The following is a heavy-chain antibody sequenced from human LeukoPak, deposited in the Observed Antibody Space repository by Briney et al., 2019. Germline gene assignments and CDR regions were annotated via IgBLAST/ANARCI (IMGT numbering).Heavy chain of an antibody. CDR2: ISAYNGNT. J-gene: IGHJ4*02. CDR3: ARDLGAGTWYYFDY. CDR1: GFTFSSFG. Sequence: ASVKVSCKASGFTFSSFGISWVRQAPGQGLEWMGWISAYNGNTNYAQKFQGRVTLTTDTSTSTAYMELRSLRSDDTAVFYCARDLGAGTWYYFDYWGQGTLVTVSS. V-gene: IGHV1-18*01. D-gene: IGHD6-19*01.